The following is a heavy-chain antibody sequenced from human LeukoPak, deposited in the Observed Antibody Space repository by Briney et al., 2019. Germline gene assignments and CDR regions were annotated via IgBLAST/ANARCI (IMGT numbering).Heavy chain of an antibody. V-gene: IGHV3-30*14. CDR2: ISYDGSNK. D-gene: IGHD4-11*01. CDR3: ARGTVTTALDY. J-gene: IGHJ4*02. Sequence: GGSLRLSCAASGFTFSSYAMHWVRQAPGKGLEWVAVISYDGSNKYYADSVKGRFTISRDNSKNTLYLQMNSLRAEDTAVYYCARGTVTTALDYWGQGTLVTVSS. CDR1: GFTFSSYA.